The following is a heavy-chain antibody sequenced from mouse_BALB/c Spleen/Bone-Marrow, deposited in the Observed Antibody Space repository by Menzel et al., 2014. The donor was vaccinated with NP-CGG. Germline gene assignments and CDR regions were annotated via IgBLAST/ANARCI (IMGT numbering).Heavy chain of an antibody. CDR1: GYTFTSYW. CDR3: ARWLLRYYAMDD. Sequence: QVQLQQSGAELVKPGASVKLSCKASGYTFTSYWMHWVKQRPGQGLERIGEIDPSDSYTNYNQKFKGKATLTVDKSSSTAYMQLSSLTSEDSAVYFCARWLLRYYAMDDWGQGTSVTVSS. J-gene: IGHJ4*01. CDR2: IDPSDSYT. V-gene: IGHV1-69*02. D-gene: IGHD2-3*01.